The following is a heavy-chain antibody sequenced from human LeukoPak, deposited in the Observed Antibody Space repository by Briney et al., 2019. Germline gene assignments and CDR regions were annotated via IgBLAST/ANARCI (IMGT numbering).Heavy chain of an antibody. D-gene: IGHD2-2*01. Sequence: ASVKVSCTASGYTFTSYGISWVRQAPGQGLEWMGWISAYNGNTNYAQKLQGRVTMTTDTSTSTAYMELSSLRSEDTAVYYCARGIVVVPAATVLGFDYWGQGTLVTVSS. CDR3: ARGIVVVPAATVLGFDY. J-gene: IGHJ4*02. V-gene: IGHV1-18*01. CDR1: GYTFTSYG. CDR2: ISAYNGNT.